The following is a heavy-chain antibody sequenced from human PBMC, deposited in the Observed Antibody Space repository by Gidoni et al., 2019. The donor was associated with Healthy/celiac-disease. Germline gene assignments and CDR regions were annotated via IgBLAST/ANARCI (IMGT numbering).Heavy chain of an antibody. Sequence: TLSLPCPVPVGSVRRGSSYWGWFRQPPGKGLEWIGYIYYSGSTNYNPSLKSRVTISVDTSKNQFSLKLSSVTAADTAVYYCARRKTYYYDSSGYSTTYYYFDYWGQGTLVTVSS. CDR2: IYYSGST. CDR3: ARRKTYYYDSSGYSTTYYYFDY. J-gene: IGHJ4*02. D-gene: IGHD3-22*01. CDR1: VGSVRRGSSY. V-gene: IGHV4-61*01.